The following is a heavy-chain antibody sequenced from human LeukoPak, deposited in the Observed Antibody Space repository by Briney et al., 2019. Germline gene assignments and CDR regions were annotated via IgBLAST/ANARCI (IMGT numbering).Heavy chain of an antibody. V-gene: IGHV4-39*01. CDR1: GASIGSSNYY. CDR3: ARVEYSSSSYGY. CDR2: IYHSGST. D-gene: IGHD6-6*01. Sequence: KASETLSLTCTVSGASIGSSNYYWGWIRQPPGKGLEWIGSIYHSGSTYYNPSLKSRVTISVDTSENQFSLKLSSVTAADTAVYYCARVEYSSSSYGYWGQGTLVTVSS. J-gene: IGHJ4*02.